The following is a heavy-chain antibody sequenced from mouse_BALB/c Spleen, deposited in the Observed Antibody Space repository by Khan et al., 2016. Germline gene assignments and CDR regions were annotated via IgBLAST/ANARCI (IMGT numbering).Heavy chain of an antibody. CDR2: INPDSYTI. CDR1: GFDFSRYW. J-gene: IGHJ3*01. D-gene: IGHD1-1*01. CDR3: ARAGYYGYLAY. Sequence: EVKLLESGGGLVHPGGSQKLSCAASGFDFSRYWMSWVRQAPGKGLEWIGEINPDSYTINYTPSLKDKFIISRDNAKNTLYLQMSKVRSEDTALYYCARAGYYGYLAYWGQGTLVTVSA. V-gene: IGHV4-1*02.